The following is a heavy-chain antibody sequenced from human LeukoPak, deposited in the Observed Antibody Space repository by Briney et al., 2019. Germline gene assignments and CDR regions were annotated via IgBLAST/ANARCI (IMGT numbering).Heavy chain of an antibody. Sequence: ASVTVSRKASGYTFTGYYMHWVRQAPGQGLEWMGWINPNSGGTNYAQKFQGRVTMTRDTSISTAYMELSRLRSDDTAVYYCARAGVLLWFGEFNRFAPWGQGTLVTVSS. CDR3: ARAGVLLWFGEFNRFAP. V-gene: IGHV1-2*02. D-gene: IGHD3-10*01. J-gene: IGHJ5*02. CDR2: INPNSGGT. CDR1: GYTFTGYY.